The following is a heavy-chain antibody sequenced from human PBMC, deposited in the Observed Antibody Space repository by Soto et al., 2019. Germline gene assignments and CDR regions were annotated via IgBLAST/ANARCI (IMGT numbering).Heavy chain of an antibody. CDR2: ISTSTSTI. D-gene: IGHD3-3*01. J-gene: IGHJ4*02. Sequence: GGSLRLSCAASGFIFSDFYMTWIRQAPGKGLEWVSYISTSTSTIYYADSVKGRFTISRDNAKNSLYLQMNSLRTEDTAVYYCARCFWSGYFDYWRQGTLVTVSS. CDR1: GFIFSDFY. V-gene: IGHV3-11*01. CDR3: ARCFWSGYFDY.